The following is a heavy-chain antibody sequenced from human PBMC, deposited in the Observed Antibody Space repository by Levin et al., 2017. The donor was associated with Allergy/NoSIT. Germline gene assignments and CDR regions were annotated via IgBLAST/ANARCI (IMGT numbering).Heavy chain of an antibody. Sequence: GASVKVSCKASGYTFTSYGISWVRQAPGQGLEWMGWISAYNGNTNYAQKLQGRVTMTTDTSTSTAYMELRSLRSDDTAVYYCARTYYYDSSGYWVYFDYWGQGTLVTVSS. CDR3: ARTYYYDSSGYWVYFDY. J-gene: IGHJ4*02. CDR2: ISAYNGNT. CDR1: GYTFTSYG. D-gene: IGHD3-22*01. V-gene: IGHV1-18*01.